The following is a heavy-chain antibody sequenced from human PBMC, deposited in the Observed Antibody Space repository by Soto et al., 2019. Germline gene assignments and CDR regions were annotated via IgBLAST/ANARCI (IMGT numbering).Heavy chain of an antibody. J-gene: IGHJ4*02. D-gene: IGHD3-22*01. CDR1: GYTFTSYY. Sequence: GASVKVSCKASGYTFTSYYMHWVRQAPGQGLEWMGIINPSGGSTSYAQKFQGRVTMTRDTSTSTAYMELSSLRSEDTAVYYCARIYYDSSGYYPTAYDYWGQGTLVTVSS. CDR2: INPSGGST. V-gene: IGHV1-46*01. CDR3: ARIYYDSSGYYPTAYDY.